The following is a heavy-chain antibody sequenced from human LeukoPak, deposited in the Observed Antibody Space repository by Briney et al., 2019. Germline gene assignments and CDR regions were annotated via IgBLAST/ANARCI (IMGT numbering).Heavy chain of an antibody. CDR1: GGSISSYY. CDR3: ARGSWNYGQFDY. V-gene: IGHV4-59*01. J-gene: IGHJ4*02. CDR2: IYYSGST. D-gene: IGHD1-7*01. Sequence: PSETLSLTCTVSGGSISSYYWSWIRQPPGKGLEWIGYIYYSGSTNYNPSLKSRVTTSVDTSKNQFSLKLSSVTAADTAVYYCARGSWNYGQFDYWGQGTLVTVSS.